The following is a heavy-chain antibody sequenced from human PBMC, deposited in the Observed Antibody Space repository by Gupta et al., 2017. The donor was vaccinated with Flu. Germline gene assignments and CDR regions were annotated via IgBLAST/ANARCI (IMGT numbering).Heavy chain of an antibody. D-gene: IGHD2-2*02. CDR1: GYTFTDSS. CDR2: INPHSGSR. CDR3: AREKFCHTTSCYRYFDP. J-gene: IGHJ5*02. Sequence: VQLVQSGAEVKKPGASVKVSCQASGYTFTDSSIHWVRQAPGQGLEWMGRINPHSGSRNYQQKFQGRVTITEDSSLSTAYMELSRLRSDDTAVYYCAREKFCHTTSCYRYFDPWGQGTLVTVSS. V-gene: IGHV1-2*06.